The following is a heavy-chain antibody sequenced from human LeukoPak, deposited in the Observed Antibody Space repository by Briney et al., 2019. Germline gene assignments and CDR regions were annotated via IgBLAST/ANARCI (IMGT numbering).Heavy chain of an antibody. CDR1: GGTFSSYA. CDR3: AAMFYYYGMDV. Sequence: SVKVSCKASGGTFSSYAISWVRQAPGQGLEWMGRSIPILGIANYAQKFQGRVAITADKSTSTAYMVLRSLRSEDTAVYYCAAMFYYYGMDVWGQGTTVTVSS. D-gene: IGHD3-10*02. J-gene: IGHJ6*02. V-gene: IGHV1-69*04. CDR2: SIPILGIA.